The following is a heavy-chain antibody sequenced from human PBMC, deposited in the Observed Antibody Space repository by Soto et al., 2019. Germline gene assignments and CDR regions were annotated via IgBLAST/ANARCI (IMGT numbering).Heavy chain of an antibody. V-gene: IGHV4-39*01. J-gene: IGHJ4*02. CDR2: IYYSGST. Sequence: QLQLQESGPGLVKPSETLSLTCTVSGGSISSSSYYWGWIRQPPGKGLEWIGSIYYSGSTYYNPSLKSRVTISVDTSKNPFSLKLSSVTAADTAVYYCASLAVAGPSGYWGQGTLVTVSS. CDR3: ASLAVAGPSGY. CDR1: GGSISSSSYY. D-gene: IGHD6-19*01.